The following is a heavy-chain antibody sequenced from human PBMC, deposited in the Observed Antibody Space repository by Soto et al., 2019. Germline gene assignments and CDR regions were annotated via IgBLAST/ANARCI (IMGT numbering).Heavy chain of an antibody. D-gene: IGHD6-13*01. CDR3: ARDLAKHSSSWYLYYYYGMDV. CDR2: INHSGST. Sequence: SETLSLTCAVYGGSFSGYYWSWIRQPPGKGLEWIGEINHSGSTNYNPSLKSRVTISVDTSKNQFSLKLSSVTAADTAVYYCARDLAKHSSSWYLYYYYGMDVWGQGTTVTVSS. V-gene: IGHV4-34*01. CDR1: GGSFSGYY. J-gene: IGHJ6*02.